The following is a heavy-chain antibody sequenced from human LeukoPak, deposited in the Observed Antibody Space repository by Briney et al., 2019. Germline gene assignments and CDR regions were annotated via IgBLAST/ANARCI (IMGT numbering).Heavy chain of an antibody. D-gene: IGHD2-15*01. V-gene: IGHV3-30*17. J-gene: IGHJ6*03. CDR1: GFTFSTYA. CDR3: ARASYCRALFHYYMDV. Sequence: GGSMRLSCAASGFTFSTYAMHWVRLAPGKGPEWVAVISDDGSNRYFADSVKGRFTTSRDNSRNTLYLQMNSLTAEDSAVYYCARASYCRALFHYYMDVWGQGTTVTVSS. CDR2: ISDDGSNR.